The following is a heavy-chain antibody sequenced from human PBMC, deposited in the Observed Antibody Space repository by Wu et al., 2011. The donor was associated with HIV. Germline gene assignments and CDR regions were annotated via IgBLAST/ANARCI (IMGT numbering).Heavy chain of an antibody. J-gene: IGHJ6*03. CDR1: GYTFTGYY. V-gene: IGHV1-2*02. Sequence: QVQLVQSGAEVKKPGASVKVXCKASGYTFTGYYIHWVRQAPGQGLEWMGWINPDSGGTNYAQKFQGRVTMTRDTSITTAYMELSRLRSDDTAVYYCARGTDSHYYYYYYMDVWGKGTTVTVSS. CDR3: ARGTDSHYYYYYYMDV. CDR2: INPDSGGT. D-gene: IGHD3-22*01.